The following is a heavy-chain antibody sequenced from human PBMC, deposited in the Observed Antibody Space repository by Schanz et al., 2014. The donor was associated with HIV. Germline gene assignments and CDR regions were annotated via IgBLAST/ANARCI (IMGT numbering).Heavy chain of an antibody. CDR2: ISLNRGNI. Sequence: PLVGSGGGFVQPGGALRLSCAASGFPFSDNYMSWVRQTPGKGREWAPGISLNRGNIGYAGSVKGRFTISRDNAKNSLYLQMNSLRAEDTAFYYCAKDWARTAGYCFHYWGQGTLVTVSS. J-gene: IGHJ4*02. D-gene: IGHD3-9*01. CDR1: GFPFSDNY. CDR3: AKDWARTAGYCFHY. V-gene: IGHV3-9*01.